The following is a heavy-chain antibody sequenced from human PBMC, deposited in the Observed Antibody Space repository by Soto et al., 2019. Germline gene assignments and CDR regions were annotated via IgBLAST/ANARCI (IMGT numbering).Heavy chain of an antibody. CDR2: IYYTGST. V-gene: IGHV4-31*11. Sequence: SETLSLTCAVSGGTTNSGGYYWSWIRQHPGEGLEWIGYIYYTGSTYYNPSLKSRVTISVDMSKNQFSLKLSSVTAADTAVYYCARAPPTHYYDSSGYLIWFDPWGQGTLVTVSS. CDR1: GGTTNSGGYY. J-gene: IGHJ5*02. CDR3: ARAPPTHYYDSSGYLIWFDP. D-gene: IGHD3-22*01.